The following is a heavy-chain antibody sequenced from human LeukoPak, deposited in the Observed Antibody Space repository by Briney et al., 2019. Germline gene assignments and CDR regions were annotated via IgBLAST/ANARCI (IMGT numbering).Heavy chain of an antibody. CDR2: ISSSCSTI. CDR3: ARAHQSRLRYFDWLLEAVDYFDY. CDR1: GFTFSSYE. D-gene: IGHD3-9*01. J-gene: IGHJ4*02. V-gene: IGHV3-48*03. Sequence: GGSLRLSCAASGFTFSSYEMNWVRQAPGKGLEWVSYISSSCSTIYYADSVKGRFTISRDNAKNSLYLQMNSLRAEDTAVYYCARAHQSRLRYFDWLLEAVDYFDYWGQGTLVTVSS.